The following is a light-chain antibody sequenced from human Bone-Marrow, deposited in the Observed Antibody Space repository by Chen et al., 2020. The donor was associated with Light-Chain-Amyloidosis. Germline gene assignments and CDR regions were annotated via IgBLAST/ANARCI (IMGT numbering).Light chain of an antibody. Sequence: DIKMTQSPSSLSASVGDRVTITCRASQNIYNYLNWYHHRPGRAPKLLINAASSLQSGVPSRFSGTGSGTDFTLTSNSLQPEDFAIYFCQQSYSIPRTLGPGTKVEIE. J-gene: IGKJ1*01. CDR2: AAS. CDR1: QNIYNY. CDR3: QQSYSIPRT. V-gene: IGKV1-39*01.